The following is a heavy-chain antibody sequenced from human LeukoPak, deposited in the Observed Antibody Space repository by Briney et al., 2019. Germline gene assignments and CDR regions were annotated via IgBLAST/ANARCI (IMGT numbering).Heavy chain of an antibody. V-gene: IGHV3-7*01. Sequence: GGSLRLSCTASGFTFSNHGMHWVRQAPGKGLEWVANIKQDGSEKYYVDSVKGRFTISRDNAKNSLYLQMNSLRAEDTAVYYCAREGQSYYYYYMDVWGKGTTVTISS. CDR1: GFTFSNHG. J-gene: IGHJ6*03. CDR2: IKQDGSEK. CDR3: AREGQSYYYYYMDV.